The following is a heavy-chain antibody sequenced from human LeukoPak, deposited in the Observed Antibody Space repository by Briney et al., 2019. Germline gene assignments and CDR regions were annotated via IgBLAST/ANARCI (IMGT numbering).Heavy chain of an antibody. CDR1: GFTFSSYE. V-gene: IGHV3-48*03. Sequence: GGSLRLSCAASGFTFSSYEMNWVRQAPGKGLEWVSYISSSGSTIYYADSVKGRFTISRDNAENSLYLQMNSLRAEDTAVYYCARGRRTVTTYGHVDYWGQGTLVTVSS. CDR3: ARGRRTVTTYGHVDY. J-gene: IGHJ4*02. D-gene: IGHD4-17*01. CDR2: ISSSGSTI.